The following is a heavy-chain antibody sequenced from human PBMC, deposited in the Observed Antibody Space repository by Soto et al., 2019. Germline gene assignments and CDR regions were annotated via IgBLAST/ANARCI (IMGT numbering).Heavy chain of an antibody. CDR1: GGSISSSSYY. CDR3: ARGGDDYGDYLNWFDP. CDR2: IYYSGST. J-gene: IGHJ5*02. Sequence: QLLESGPGLVTPSETLSLTCTVSGGSISSSSYYWGWIRQPPGKGLEWIGSIYYSGSTYYNPSLKSRVTISVDTSKNQFSLKLSSVTAADTAVYYCARGGDDYGDYLNWFDPWGQGTLVTVSS. D-gene: IGHD4-17*01. V-gene: IGHV4-39*01.